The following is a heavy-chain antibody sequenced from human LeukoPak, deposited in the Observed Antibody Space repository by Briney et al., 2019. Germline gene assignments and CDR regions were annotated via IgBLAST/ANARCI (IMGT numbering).Heavy chain of an antibody. Sequence: SETLSLTCTVSGGAISSYYWSWIRQPPGEGLDWIGYIYYSGNTKYNPSLKSRVTISVDTSKNQFSLKLSSVTAADTAVYYCARVVDYGDYGSPGYYYYMDVWGKGTTVTVSS. J-gene: IGHJ6*03. CDR2: IYYSGNT. CDR1: GGAISSYY. CDR3: ARVVDYGDYGSPGYYYYMDV. D-gene: IGHD4-17*01. V-gene: IGHV4-59*01.